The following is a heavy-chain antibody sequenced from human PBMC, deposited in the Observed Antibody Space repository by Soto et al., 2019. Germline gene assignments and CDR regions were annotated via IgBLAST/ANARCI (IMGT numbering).Heavy chain of an antibody. CDR1: GFTFSSYA. CDR2: ISGSGGST. J-gene: IGHJ3*02. Sequence: GGSLRLSCAASGFTFSSYAMSWVRQAPGKGLEWVSAISGSGGSTYYADSVKGRFTISRDNSKNTLYLQMNSLRAEDTAVYYCAKLQGLRYFDWLLDAFDIWGQGTMVTVSS. CDR3: AKLQGLRYFDWLLDAFDI. D-gene: IGHD3-9*01. V-gene: IGHV3-23*01.